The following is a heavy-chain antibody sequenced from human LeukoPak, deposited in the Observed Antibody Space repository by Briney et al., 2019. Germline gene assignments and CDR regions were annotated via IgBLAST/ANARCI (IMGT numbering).Heavy chain of an antibody. CDR3: AKGAGGFSYYNWFDP. D-gene: IGHD5-18*01. Sequence: NPSETLSLTCAVSGGSISSSTNWWSWVRQPPGKGLEWIGEIYHSGGTNYNPSLKSRITISVDKSQNQFSLKVNSLTAADTAIYYCAKGAGGFSYYNWFDPWGQGTLVTVSS. J-gene: IGHJ5*02. CDR1: GGSISSSTNW. V-gene: IGHV4-4*02. CDR2: IYHSGGT.